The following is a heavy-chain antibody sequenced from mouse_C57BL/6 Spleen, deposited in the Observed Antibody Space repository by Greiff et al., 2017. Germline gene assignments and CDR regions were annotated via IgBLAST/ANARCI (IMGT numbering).Heavy chain of an antibody. Sequence: QVQLQQSGAELVMPGASVKLSCKASGYSFTSYWMHWVKQRPGQGLEWIGWIDPSGSYTKYNQKFKGKSTLTVDKSSSTAYMQRRSLTSEDSAVYYCARLFITTVDGYFDYWGQGTTLTVSS. CDR1: GYSFTSYW. J-gene: IGHJ2*01. D-gene: IGHD1-1*01. V-gene: IGHV1-69*01. CDR2: IDPSGSYT. CDR3: ARLFITTVDGYFDY.